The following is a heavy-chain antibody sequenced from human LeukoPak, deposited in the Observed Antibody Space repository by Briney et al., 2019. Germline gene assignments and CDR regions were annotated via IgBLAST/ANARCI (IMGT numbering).Heavy chain of an antibody. CDR1: GGSISSSSYY. J-gene: IGHJ3*02. CDR2: IYYSGST. CDR3: ARAGFRGIWFGEIDRYAFDI. V-gene: IGHV4-39*07. D-gene: IGHD3-10*01. Sequence: SSETLSLTCTVSGGSISSSSYYWGWIRQPPGKGLEWIGSIYYSGSTNYNPSLKSRVTISVDTSKNQFSLKLSSVTAADTAVYYCARAGFRGIWFGEIDRYAFDIWGQGTMVTVSS.